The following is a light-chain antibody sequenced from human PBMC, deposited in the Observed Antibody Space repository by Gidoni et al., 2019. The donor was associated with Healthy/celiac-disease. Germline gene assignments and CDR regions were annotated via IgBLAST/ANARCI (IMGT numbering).Light chain of an antibody. CDR2: AAS. Sequence: DIQLSQSPSFLSASVGDRVTITCRASQGISSYLAWYQQKPGKAPKLLIYAASTLQSGVPSRFSVSGSGTEFTLTISSLQPEDFATYYCQQRNSYPRYTFGQGTKLEIK. J-gene: IGKJ2*01. V-gene: IGKV1-9*01. CDR1: QGISSY. CDR3: QQRNSYPRYT.